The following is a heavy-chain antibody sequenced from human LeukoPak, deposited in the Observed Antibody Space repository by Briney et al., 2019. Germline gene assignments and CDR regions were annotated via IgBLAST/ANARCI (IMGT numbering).Heavy chain of an antibody. CDR2: INPSGGST. V-gene: IGHV1-46*01. J-gene: IGHJ5*02. CDR3: ARGDVWFGEFGNWFDP. CDR1: GYTFTSYY. D-gene: IGHD3-10*01. Sequence: VASVKVSCKASGYTFTSYYMHWVRQAPGQGLEWMGIINPSGGSTSYAQKFQGRVTMTRDMSTSTVYMELSSLRSEDTAVCYCARGDVWFGEFGNWFDPWGQGTLVTVSS.